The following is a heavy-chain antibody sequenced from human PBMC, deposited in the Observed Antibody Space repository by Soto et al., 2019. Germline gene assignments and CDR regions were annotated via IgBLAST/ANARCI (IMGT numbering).Heavy chain of an antibody. J-gene: IGHJ4*02. CDR1: GFTFSSYA. CDR2: ISGSGGST. D-gene: IGHD3-16*01. CDR3: AKDLHPIYVWNQAIFDY. V-gene: IGHV3-23*01. Sequence: GGSLRLSCAASGFTFSSYAMSWVRLAPGKGLEWVSTISGSGGSTYYADSVKGRFTISRDNSKNTLYLQMNSLRAEDTAVYYCAKDLHPIYVWNQAIFDYWSQGTLVTVSS.